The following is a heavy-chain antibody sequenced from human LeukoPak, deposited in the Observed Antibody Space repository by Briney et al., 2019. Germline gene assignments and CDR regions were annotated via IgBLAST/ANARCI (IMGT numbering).Heavy chain of an antibody. CDR1: GGSISSYY. CDR3: ARDRASIAAAGTGIYYYYGMDV. Sequence: PSETLSLTCTVSGGSISSYYWSWIRQPPGKGLEWIGYIYYSGSTNYNPSLKSRVTISVDTSKNQFSLKLSSVTAADTAVYYCARDRASIAAAGTGIYYYYGMDVWGQGTTVTVSS. J-gene: IGHJ6*02. V-gene: IGHV4-59*12. D-gene: IGHD6-13*01. CDR2: IYYSGST.